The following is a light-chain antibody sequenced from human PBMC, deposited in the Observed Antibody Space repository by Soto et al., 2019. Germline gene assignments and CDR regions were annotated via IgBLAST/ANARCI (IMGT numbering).Light chain of an antibody. CDR2: KAS. Sequence: DIPMTQSPCTLSASVGDRVTITWRASQSISSWLAWYQQKPGKDPKLLIYKASSLQSGVPSRFSGSGSGTEFTFTISSLQPDDFATYYCQQYNDYPITFGGGTTVEI. J-gene: IGKJ4*01. CDR1: QSISSW. V-gene: IGKV1-5*03. CDR3: QQYNDYPIT.